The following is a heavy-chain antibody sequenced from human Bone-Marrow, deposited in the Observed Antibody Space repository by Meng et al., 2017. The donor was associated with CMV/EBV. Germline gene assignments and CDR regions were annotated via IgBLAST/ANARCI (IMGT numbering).Heavy chain of an antibody. CDR1: GFTLDDFA. CDR3: VKSVGLTVPAPFDS. J-gene: IGHJ4*02. V-gene: IGHV3-9*01. CDR2: ISWIRGTT. D-gene: IGHD4-17*01. Sequence: SLKISCAASGFTLDDFAMHWVRQAPGKGLEWVSGISWIRGTTDYADSVKGRFTISGDSAKNSLYLQMSSLRPGDTALYYCVKSVGLTVPAPFDSWGQGTLVTVSS.